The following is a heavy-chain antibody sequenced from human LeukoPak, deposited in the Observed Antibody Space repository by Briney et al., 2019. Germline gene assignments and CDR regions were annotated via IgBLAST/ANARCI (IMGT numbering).Heavy chain of an antibody. Sequence: GGSLRLSCAASGFTFSSYGMSWVRQAPGKGLEWVSYIGSSGTTIYYADFVKGRFTISRDNARNSLYLQMSSLRVEDTAVYYCVRERFHGSGAPRYDYWGQGTLVTVSS. J-gene: IGHJ4*02. CDR3: VRERFHGSGAPRYDY. D-gene: IGHD3-10*01. CDR2: IGSSGTTI. V-gene: IGHV3-48*04. CDR1: GFTFSSYG.